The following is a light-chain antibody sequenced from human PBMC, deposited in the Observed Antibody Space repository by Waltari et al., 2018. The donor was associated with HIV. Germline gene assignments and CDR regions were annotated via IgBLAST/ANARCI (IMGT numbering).Light chain of an antibody. CDR2: DVN. CDR1: SSDVGGYNY. CDR3: CSYAGNYTLGV. Sequence: QSALTQPRSVSGSPGQSVTISCTGTSSDVGGYNYVSWYQQHPGKAPKLMICDVNKRPAGVHDRLAGRKSGNTASLTIAGLQAEDEADYYCCSYAGNYTLGVFGGGTKLTVL. V-gene: IGLV2-11*01. J-gene: IGLJ3*02.